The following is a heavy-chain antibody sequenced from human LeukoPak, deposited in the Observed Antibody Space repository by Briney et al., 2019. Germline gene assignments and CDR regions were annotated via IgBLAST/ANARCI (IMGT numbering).Heavy chain of an antibody. V-gene: IGHV4-30-4*08. J-gene: IGHJ4*02. D-gene: IGHD3-22*01. CDR3: ASRHYYDSSGYYYGLDY. Sequence: SQTLSLTCTVSGGSISSGDYYWSWIRQPPGKGLEWIGYIYYSGSTYYNPSLKSRVTISVDTSKNQFSLKLSSVTAADTAVYYCASRHYYDSSGYYYGLDYWGQGTLVTLSS. CDR1: GGSISSGDYY. CDR2: IYYSGST.